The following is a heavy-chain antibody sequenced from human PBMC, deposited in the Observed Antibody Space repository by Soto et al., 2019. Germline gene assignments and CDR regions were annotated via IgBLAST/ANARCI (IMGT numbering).Heavy chain of an antibody. V-gene: IGHV3-23*01. D-gene: IGHD3-3*01. CDR3: AKLYYDFWSGYSPPYYFDY. J-gene: IGHJ4*02. CDR1: GFTFSSYA. Sequence: GGSLRLSCAASGFTFSSYAMSWLRQAAWKWLEWVSAISGSGGSTYYADSVKARFTISTDDSKNTLYLQMKSLRAEDTAVYYCAKLYYDFWSGYSPPYYFDYSGQGPLVTVSS. CDR2: ISGSGGST.